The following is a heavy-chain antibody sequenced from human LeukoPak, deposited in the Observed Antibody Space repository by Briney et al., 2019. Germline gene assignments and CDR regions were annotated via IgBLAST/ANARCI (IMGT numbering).Heavy chain of an antibody. CDR2: ISYDGSNK. CDR1: GFTFSSYA. CDR3: ARESYYYDSSGYYARGFDI. Sequence: PGGSLRLSCAASGFTFSSYAMHWVRQAPGKGLEWVAVISYDGSNKYYADSVKGRFTISRDNSKNTLYLQMNSLRAEDTAVYYCARESYYYDSSGYYARGFDIWGQGTMVTVSS. J-gene: IGHJ3*02. V-gene: IGHV3-30*04. D-gene: IGHD3-22*01.